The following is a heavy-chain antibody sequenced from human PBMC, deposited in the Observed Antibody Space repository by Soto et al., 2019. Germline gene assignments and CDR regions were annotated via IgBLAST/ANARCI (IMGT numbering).Heavy chain of an antibody. CDR3: ARGVRNYYGVDV. V-gene: IGHV3-74*01. Sequence: GGSLRLSCAASGFTFSSYWMHWVRQAPGQGLVWVSRINSDESTTNYADSVKGRFTISRDNAKNTLYLQMNSLRAEDTAVYYCARGVRNYYGVDVWGQGTTVTVSS. J-gene: IGHJ6*02. CDR2: INSDESTT. CDR1: GFTFSSYW.